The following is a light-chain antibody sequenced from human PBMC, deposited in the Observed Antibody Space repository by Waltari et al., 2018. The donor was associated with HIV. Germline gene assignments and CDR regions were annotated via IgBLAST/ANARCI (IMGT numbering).Light chain of an antibody. V-gene: IGLV1-44*01. J-gene: IGLJ7*01. CDR3: AAWDDSLNGAV. Sequence: QSVLTQPPSASGTPGQRVTIPCSGSSSNIGSNTVNWYQQLPGTAPKLLIYSNNQRPSGVPDRFSGSQSGTSASLAISGLQSEDEADYYCAAWDDSLNGAVFGGGTQLTVL. CDR2: SNN. CDR1: SSNIGSNT.